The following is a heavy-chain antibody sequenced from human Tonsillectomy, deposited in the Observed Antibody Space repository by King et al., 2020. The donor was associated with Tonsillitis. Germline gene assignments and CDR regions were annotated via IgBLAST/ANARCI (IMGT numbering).Heavy chain of an antibody. J-gene: IGHJ6*02. Sequence: VQLVESGGGLVQPGGSLRLSCAASGFTVSGGFMTWVRQAPGKGLEWFSVIYSGGSTYYADSVKGRFTISRDNSKNTLYLQMNSLRAEDTAVYYCARDISGTSGVYGLDVWGQGTTVTVSS. CDR2: IYSGGST. D-gene: IGHD1-14*01. CDR3: ARDISGTSGVYGLDV. V-gene: IGHV3-66*01. CDR1: GFTVSGGF.